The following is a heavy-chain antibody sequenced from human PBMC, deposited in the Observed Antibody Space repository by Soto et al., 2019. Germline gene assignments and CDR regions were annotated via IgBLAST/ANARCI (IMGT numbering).Heavy chain of an antibody. CDR1: GESLTGYY. CDR3: ARRRIAARSYYFDY. CDR2: INHSGNI. V-gene: IGHV4-34*01. Sequence: QVQLQQWGTGLLKPSETLALNCGVYGESLTGYYWSWIRQSPGKALEWIGEINHSGNINHIPSLQSRLSISVDTTNNQFSLRLRSVSDADAGIYFCARRRIAARSYYFDYWGQGNLVIVSS. D-gene: IGHD6-6*01. J-gene: IGHJ4*02.